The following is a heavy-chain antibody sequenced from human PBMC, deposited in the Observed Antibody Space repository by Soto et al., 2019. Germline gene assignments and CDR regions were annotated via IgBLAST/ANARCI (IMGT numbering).Heavy chain of an antibody. Sequence: PGGSLRLSCAASGFTFSSHLMHWVRQAPGKGLVWVSRINSDGSGTSYADSVKGRFTISRDNAKNTLYLQMNSLRAEDTALYYCVDPYFFDYWGQGTLVTVSS. J-gene: IGHJ4*02. V-gene: IGHV3-74*01. CDR3: VDPYFFDY. CDR1: GFTFSSHL. D-gene: IGHD2-2*03. CDR2: INSDGSGT.